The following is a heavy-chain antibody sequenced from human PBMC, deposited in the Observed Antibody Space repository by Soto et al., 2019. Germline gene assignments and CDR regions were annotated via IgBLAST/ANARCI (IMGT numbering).Heavy chain of an antibody. V-gene: IGHV3-33*03. CDR1: GFTFSNYG. Sequence: QVQLVESGGGLMKPGRSRRLSCVVSGFTFSNYGMHWVRQAPGKGLERVADIWYDGSGQRYAGSVQGRFTISRDNSKNTLYLQINSLRVEDTAVYYCAKDEVSRKYYGHSLDVWGQGTTVTVSS. CDR3: AKDEVSRKYYGHSLDV. D-gene: IGHD4-17*01. J-gene: IGHJ6*02. CDR2: IWYDGSGQ.